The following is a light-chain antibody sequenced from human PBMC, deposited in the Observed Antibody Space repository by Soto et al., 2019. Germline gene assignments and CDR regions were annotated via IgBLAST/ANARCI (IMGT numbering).Light chain of an antibody. CDR1: DSDIGGYDH. CDR3: SSHTSSTALV. Sequence: QSALTQPASVSASPGQSIAISCTGTDSDIGGYDHVSWYQQHPGKAPKLSIYDVTNRPSGVSSRFSGSKAGRTASLTISGLQTEDEADYYCSSHTSSTALVFGTGTKLTVL. V-gene: IGLV2-14*03. J-gene: IGLJ1*01. CDR2: DVT.